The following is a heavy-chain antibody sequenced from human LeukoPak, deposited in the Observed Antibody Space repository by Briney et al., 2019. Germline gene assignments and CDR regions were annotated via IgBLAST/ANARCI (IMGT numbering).Heavy chain of an antibody. Sequence: SQTLSLTCAISGGSISSNIAAWNCIRQSPSRGLEWLGSTYYRSKWSYDYAVSVKSRISINPDTSKNQFSLQLHSVTPEDTAVYYCASAGYSTTWYSFFDSWGQGALVTVSS. V-gene: IGHV6-1*01. CDR2: TYYRSKWSY. CDR1: GGSISSNIAA. D-gene: IGHD6-13*01. J-gene: IGHJ4*02. CDR3: ASAGYSTTWYSFFDS.